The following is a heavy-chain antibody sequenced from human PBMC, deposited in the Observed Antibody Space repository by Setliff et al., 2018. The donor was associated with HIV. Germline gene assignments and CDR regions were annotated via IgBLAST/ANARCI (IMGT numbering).Heavy chain of an antibody. Sequence: GGSLRLSCAASGFTFSRYAMTWVRQAPGKGLEWVSAISGSGIGSYYPDSVKGRFTISRDDSKNTLFLQMNSLRAEDTAVYYCAKDRRYYYGSGSYAAETWGQGTLVTVSS. V-gene: IGHV3-23*01. CDR3: AKDRRYYYGSGSYAAET. CDR1: GFTFSRYA. D-gene: IGHD3-10*01. CDR2: ISGSGIGS. J-gene: IGHJ5*02.